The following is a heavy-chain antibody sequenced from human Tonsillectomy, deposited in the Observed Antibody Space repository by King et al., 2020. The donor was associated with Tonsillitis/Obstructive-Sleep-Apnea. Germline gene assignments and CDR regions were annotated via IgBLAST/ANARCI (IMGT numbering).Heavy chain of an antibody. D-gene: IGHD3-3*01. CDR3: ARDVLRFLEWFLPTDY. V-gene: IGHV3-30*01. J-gene: IGHJ4*02. CDR1: GFTFSSYA. Sequence: VQLVESGGGVVQPGRSLRLSCAASGFTFSSYAMHWVRQAPGKGLEWVSVISYDGSNKYYAASVKGRFTISRDNSKNTLYLQMNSLRAEDTAVYYCARDVLRFLEWFLPTDYWGQGTLVTVSS. CDR2: ISYDGSNK.